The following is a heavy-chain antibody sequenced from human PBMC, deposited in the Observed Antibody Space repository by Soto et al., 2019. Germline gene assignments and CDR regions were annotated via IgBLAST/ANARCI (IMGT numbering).Heavy chain of an antibody. D-gene: IGHD6-19*01. V-gene: IGHV4-59*01. J-gene: IGHJ3*01. CDR2: IYYSGTT. Sequence: TSETLSLTCTVSGGSISSSYWSWIRQSPGKGLEWIAYIYYSGTTNYNPSLESRVTISIDTSKNQFSLRLTSVTAVDTAVYYCARSVVHQWLVHDAFDVWGRGTLVTVSS. CDR1: GGSISSSY. CDR3: ARSVVHQWLVHDAFDV.